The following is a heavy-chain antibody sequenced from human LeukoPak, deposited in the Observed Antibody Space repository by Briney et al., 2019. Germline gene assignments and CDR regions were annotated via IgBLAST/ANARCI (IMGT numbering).Heavy chain of an antibody. D-gene: IGHD5-12*01. CDR2: ISSSSSYI. Sequence: GGSLRLSCAASGFTLSSYSMNWVRQAPGKGLEWVSPISSSSSYIYYADSVKGRFTISRDNAKNSLYLQMNSLRAADTAVYYCARTHVDNGAFDIWGQGTMVTVSS. J-gene: IGHJ3*02. CDR1: GFTLSSYS. CDR3: ARTHVDNGAFDI. V-gene: IGHV3-21*01.